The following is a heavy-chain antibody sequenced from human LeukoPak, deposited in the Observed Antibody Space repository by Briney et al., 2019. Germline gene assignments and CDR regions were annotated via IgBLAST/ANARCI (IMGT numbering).Heavy chain of an antibody. Sequence: SETLSLTCTVSGGSLSSYYWSWIRQPPGKGLEWSGYIYYRGSTNYNPSLKSRVTISVDTSKNQFSLKLASVTAADTAVYYCARGYTSSSEPFDYWGQGTLVTVSS. J-gene: IGHJ4*02. CDR3: ARGYTSSSEPFDY. D-gene: IGHD6-6*01. CDR1: GGSLSSYY. CDR2: IYYRGST. V-gene: IGHV4-59*01.